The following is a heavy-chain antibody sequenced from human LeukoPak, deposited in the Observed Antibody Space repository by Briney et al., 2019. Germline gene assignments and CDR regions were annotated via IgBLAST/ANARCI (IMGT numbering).Heavy chain of an antibody. CDR1: GFTFSSYG. CDR3: AKPPRFLEGYYFDY. V-gene: IGHV3-30*02. J-gene: IGHJ4*02. Sequence: GGSLRLSCAASGFTFSSYGMHWVRQVPGKGLEWVAFIRYDGSNKYYADSVKGRFTISRDNSKNTLYLQMNSLRAEDTAVYYCAKPPRFLEGYYFDYWGQGTLVTVSS. D-gene: IGHD3-16*01. CDR2: IRYDGSNK.